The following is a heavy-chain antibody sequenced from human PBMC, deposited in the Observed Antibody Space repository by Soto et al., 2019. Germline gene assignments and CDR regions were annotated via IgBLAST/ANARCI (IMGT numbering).Heavy chain of an antibody. V-gene: IGHV4-39*01. CDR1: GGSISSSSYY. D-gene: IGHD3-22*01. CDR3: ARHGIYYDNSGYYGY. Sequence: SETLSLTCTVSGGSISSSSYYWGWICQPPGKGLEWIGNIYYSGSTYYNPSLKSRITISVDTSKNQFSLKLSSVAAADTAVYYCARHGIYYDNSGYYGYWGQGTLVTVSS. J-gene: IGHJ4*02. CDR2: IYYSGST.